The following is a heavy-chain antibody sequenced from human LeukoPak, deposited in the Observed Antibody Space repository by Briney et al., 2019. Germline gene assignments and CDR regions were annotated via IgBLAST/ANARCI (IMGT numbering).Heavy chain of an antibody. V-gene: IGHV1-69*06. CDR1: GGTFSSYA. Sequence: ASVKVSCKASGGTFSSYAISWVRQAPGQGLEWMGGIIPIFGTANYAQKFQGRVTITADKSTSTAYMELSSLRSEDTAVYYCASPDQDDFWSGYPKYYFDYWGQGTLVTVSS. D-gene: IGHD3-3*01. CDR2: IIPIFGTA. J-gene: IGHJ4*02. CDR3: ASPDQDDFWSGYPKYYFDY.